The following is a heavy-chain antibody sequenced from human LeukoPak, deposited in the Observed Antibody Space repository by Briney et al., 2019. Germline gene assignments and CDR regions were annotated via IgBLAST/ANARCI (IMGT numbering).Heavy chain of an antibody. V-gene: IGHV3-15*01. Sequence: PGGSLRLSCAASGFTFSSYSMNWVRQAPGKGLEWVGRIKSKTDGGTTDYAAPVKGRFTISRDDSKNTLYLQMNSLKTEDTAVYYCTSAPGGYDSSGYFDYWGQGTLVTVSS. CDR3: TSAPGGYDSSGYFDY. CDR2: IKSKTDGGTT. D-gene: IGHD3-22*01. CDR1: GFTFSSYS. J-gene: IGHJ4*02.